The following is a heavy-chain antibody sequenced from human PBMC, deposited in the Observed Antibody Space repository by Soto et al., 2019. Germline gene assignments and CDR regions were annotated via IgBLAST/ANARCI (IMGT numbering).Heavy chain of an antibody. CDR1: GYTFTSYD. CDR2: MNPNSGNT. V-gene: IGHV1-8*01. Sequence: QVQLVQSGAEVKKPGASVKVSCKASGYTFTSYDINCVRQATGQGLEWMGWMNPNSGNTGYAHKFQGRVTMTRNTSISTAYMELSSLRSEDTAGYYCARELYSNVRFDPWGQGTLVTLSS. J-gene: IGHJ5*02. CDR3: ARELYSNVRFDP. D-gene: IGHD6-13*01.